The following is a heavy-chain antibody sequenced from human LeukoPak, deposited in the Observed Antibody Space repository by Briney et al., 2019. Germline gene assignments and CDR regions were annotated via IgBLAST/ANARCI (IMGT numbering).Heavy chain of an antibody. CDR3: ARDADRGGFDP. J-gene: IGHJ5*02. CDR1: GFTFSNYG. CDR2: IEYDGTNI. V-gene: IGHV3-30*19. Sequence: PGGSLRLSCAASGFTFSNYGMHWVRQAPGKGLEWVAFIEYDGTNIHFADSVRGRFTISRDNSEDTLYLQIITLRAVDTAVYFCARDADRGGFDPWGQGTLVTVSS. D-gene: IGHD3-10*01.